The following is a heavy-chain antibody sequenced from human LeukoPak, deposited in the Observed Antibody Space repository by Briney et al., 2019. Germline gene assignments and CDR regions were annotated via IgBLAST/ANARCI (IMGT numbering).Heavy chain of an antibody. CDR2: ISSSGSTI. D-gene: IGHD2-15*01. CDR1: GFTFSSYE. Sequence: GGSLRLSCAASGFTFSSYEMNWVRQAPGKGLEWVSYISSSGSTIYYADSVKGRFTISRDNAKNSLYLQMNGLRAEDTAVYYCEVVVVAATRGHAFDIWGQGTMVTVSS. CDR3: EVVVVAATRGHAFDI. J-gene: IGHJ3*02. V-gene: IGHV3-48*03.